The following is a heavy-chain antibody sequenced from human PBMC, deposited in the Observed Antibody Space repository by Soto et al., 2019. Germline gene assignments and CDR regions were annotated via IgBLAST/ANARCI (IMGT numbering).Heavy chain of an antibody. CDR3: ARRGSGSYYDY. Sequence: EVQLLESGGGLVQHGGSLRLSCAASGFTFSSYAMRWARQAPGKGLEWVSAISGSGGSMYYADSVKGRFTISRDNSKNTLYLQMNSLRAEDTAVYYCARRGSGSYYDYWGQGTLVTVAS. J-gene: IGHJ4*02. D-gene: IGHD1-26*01. V-gene: IGHV3-23*01. CDR1: GFTFSSYA. CDR2: ISGSGGSM.